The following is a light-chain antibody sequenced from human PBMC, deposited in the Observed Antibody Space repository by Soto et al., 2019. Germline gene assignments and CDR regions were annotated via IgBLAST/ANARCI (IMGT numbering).Light chain of an antibody. J-gene: IGKJ2*02. Sequence: DIQMTQSPSTLSASVGDRVTITCRASQSVGSWLAWYQQKPGKAPKYLIYKASILESGVPSRFSGSGSGTEFTLTISSLRPDDFATYYCQQYDAYPWTFGQGTKLDFK. CDR1: QSVGSW. CDR2: KAS. CDR3: QQYDAYPWT. V-gene: IGKV1-5*03.